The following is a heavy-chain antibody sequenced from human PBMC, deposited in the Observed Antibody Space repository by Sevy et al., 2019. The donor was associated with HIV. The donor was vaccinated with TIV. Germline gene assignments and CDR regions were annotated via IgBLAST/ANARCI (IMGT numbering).Heavy chain of an antibody. CDR3: ARQYYYDTSGFYWYFDL. V-gene: IGHV4-31*03. D-gene: IGHD3-22*01. J-gene: IGHJ2*01. Sequence: SETLSLTCTVSGGSISSGSYFWTWIRQHPVKGLEWIGYIHYSGTTYYNPSLKSRLTISVDTSKNEFSLKLNSVTAADTAMYYCARQYYYDTSGFYWYFDLWGRGTLVTVSS. CDR2: IHYSGTT. CDR1: GGSISSGSYF.